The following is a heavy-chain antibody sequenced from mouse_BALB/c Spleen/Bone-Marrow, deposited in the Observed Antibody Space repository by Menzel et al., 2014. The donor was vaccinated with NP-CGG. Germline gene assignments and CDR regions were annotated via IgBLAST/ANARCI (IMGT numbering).Heavy chain of an antibody. V-gene: IGHV4-1*02. D-gene: IGHD1-2*01. CDR2: INPDSSTK. CDR1: GFDFSSYW. J-gene: IGHJ3*01. CDR3: ARLRYYGYFAY. Sequence: EVKLVESGGGLVQPGGSLKLSCAASGFDFSSYWMSWVRQAPGKGLEWIGEINPDSSTKNYTPSLKDKFIISRDKAKNTLYLQMSKVRSEDTALYYCARLRYYGYFAYWGQGTLVTVSA.